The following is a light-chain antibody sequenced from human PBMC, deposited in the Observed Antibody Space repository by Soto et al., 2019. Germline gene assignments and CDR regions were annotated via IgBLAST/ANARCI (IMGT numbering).Light chain of an antibody. Sequence: LMTQSPSTLSASVGDRVTITCRASQSIVSWLAWYQQKAGKAPKLLIYKASSLESGVPASFSGSGSETDFTLTISSLQPEDFATYYCQQSYRTPRTFGQGTKVDI. J-gene: IGKJ1*01. CDR2: KAS. CDR1: QSIVSW. CDR3: QQSYRTPRT. V-gene: IGKV1-5*03.